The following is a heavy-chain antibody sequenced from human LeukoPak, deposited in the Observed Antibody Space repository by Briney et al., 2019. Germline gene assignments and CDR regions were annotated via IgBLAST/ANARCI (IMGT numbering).Heavy chain of an antibody. J-gene: IGHJ4*02. D-gene: IGHD3-22*01. CDR2: IYSGGST. CDR1: GFTISDHY. V-gene: IGHV3-66*01. Sequence: TGGSLRLSCVASGFTISDHYMDWVRQAPGRGLEWVSVIYSGGSTYYADSVKGRFTISRDNSKNTLYLQMNSLRAEDTAVYYCARDPLINYYDSSGRDYWGQGTLVTVSS. CDR3: ARDPLINYYDSSGRDY.